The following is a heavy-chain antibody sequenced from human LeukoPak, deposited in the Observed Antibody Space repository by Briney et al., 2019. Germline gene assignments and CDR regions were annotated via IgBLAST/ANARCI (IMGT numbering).Heavy chain of an antibody. CDR3: AREEALLDAFDI. J-gene: IGHJ3*02. CDR1: GFTFDDYA. CDR2: ISWNSGSI. V-gene: IGHV3-9*01. Sequence: GGSLRLSCAASGFTFDDYAMHWVRQAPGKGLEWVSGISWNSGSIGYADSVKGRFTISRDNAKNSLYLQMNSLRAEDTAVYYCAREEALLDAFDIWGQGTMVTVSS.